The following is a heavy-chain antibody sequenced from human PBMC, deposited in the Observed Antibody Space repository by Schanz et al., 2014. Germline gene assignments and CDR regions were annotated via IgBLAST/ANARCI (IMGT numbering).Heavy chain of an antibody. D-gene: IGHD5-12*01. CDR1: GFAFSVYG. CDR2: ISASGGST. CDR3: ASPSGYSDYGTYFDF. V-gene: IGHV3-NL1*01. J-gene: IGHJ4*02. Sequence: QVQMVESGGGVVQPGRSLRLSCAASGFAFSVYGMHWVRQAPGKGLEWVSTISASGGSTYYADSVKGRFTISRDNSKNTLYLQMNSLRTEDTAVYYCASPSGYSDYGTYFDFWGQGTLVTVSS.